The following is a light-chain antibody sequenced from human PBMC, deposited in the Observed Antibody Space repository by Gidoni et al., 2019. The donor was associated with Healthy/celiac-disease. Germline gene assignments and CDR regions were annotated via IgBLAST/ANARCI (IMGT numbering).Light chain of an antibody. V-gene: IGKV1-9*01. Sequence: DIQLTQSPSFLSASVGDRVTITCRASQGISSYLAWYQQKPGKAPKLLIYAASTLQRGVPSSFSGSGSGTEFTLTISSLQPEDLATYYCQQLNSYPRTFXGXTKVEIK. CDR1: QGISSY. J-gene: IGKJ4*01. CDR2: AAS. CDR3: QQLNSYPRT.